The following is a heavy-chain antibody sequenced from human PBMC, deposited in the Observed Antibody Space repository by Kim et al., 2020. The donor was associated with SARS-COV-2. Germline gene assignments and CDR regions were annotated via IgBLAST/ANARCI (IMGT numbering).Heavy chain of an antibody. CDR2: IYYSGST. J-gene: IGHJ6*02. D-gene: IGHD3-10*01. CDR1: GGSISSSSYY. CDR3: ARPRGYGSGSDPRYYYGMDV. V-gene: IGHV4-39*01. Sequence: SETLSLTCTVSGGSISSSSYYWGWIRQPPGKGLEWIGSIYYSGSTYYNPSLKSRVTISVDTSKNQFSLKLSSVTAADTAVYYCARPRGYGSGSDPRYYYGMDVWGQGTTVTVSS.